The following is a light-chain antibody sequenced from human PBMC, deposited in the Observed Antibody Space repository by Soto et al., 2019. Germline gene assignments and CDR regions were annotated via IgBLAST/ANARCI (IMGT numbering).Light chain of an antibody. J-gene: IGKJ1*01. CDR2: GAS. CDR1: QSVSSSY. CDR3: QQYGSSLAWT. V-gene: IGKV3-20*01. Sequence: EIVLTQSPGTLSLSPGERATLSCRASQSVSSSYLAWYQQKPGQAPRLLIYGASSRATGIPDRFSGSGSGTDCTLHISKRVSKDFAVYYCQQYGSSLAWTFGQGTKVEIK.